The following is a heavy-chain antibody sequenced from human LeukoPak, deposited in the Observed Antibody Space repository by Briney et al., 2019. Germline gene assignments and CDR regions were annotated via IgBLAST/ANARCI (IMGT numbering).Heavy chain of an antibody. CDR3: AREYSNSQFDY. J-gene: IGHJ4*02. V-gene: IGHV1-46*01. CDR1: GYTFTNYY. D-gene: IGHD6-13*01. Sequence: GASVKVSCKASGYTFTNYYIHWVRQAPGQGLEWMAIISPSSGSTSYAQKFQGRVTMTRDTSTSTVYMELSSLRSEDTAMYYCAREYSNSQFDYWGQGTLVTVSS. CDR2: ISPSSGST.